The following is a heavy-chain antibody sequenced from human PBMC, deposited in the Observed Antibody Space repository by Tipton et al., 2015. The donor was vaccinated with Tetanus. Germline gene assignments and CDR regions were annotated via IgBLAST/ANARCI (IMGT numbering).Heavy chain of an antibody. D-gene: IGHD3-3*01. CDR3: ARANYDFSKKGPFDS. V-gene: IGHV4-39*02. CDR1: GASMSSSSYY. J-gene: IGHJ4*02. Sequence: TLSLTCNVSGASMSSSSYYWDWIRQPPGKGLEWIGSIYYSGSSYYNPSLESLVTISLDTSKNRFSLKLTSVTAADAAIYYCARANYDFSKKGPFDSWGQGSLVIVSS. CDR2: IYYSGSS.